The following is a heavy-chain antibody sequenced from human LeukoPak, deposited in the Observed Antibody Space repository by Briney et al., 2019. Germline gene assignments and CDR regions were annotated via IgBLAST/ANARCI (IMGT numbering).Heavy chain of an antibody. D-gene: IGHD2-21*02. CDR1: GYTFTSYG. V-gene: IGHV1-18*01. CDR3: ARSCGGDCYTPLLRYGMDV. CDR2: ISAYNGNT. Sequence: EASVKVSCKASGYTFTSYGISWVRQAPGQGLEWMGWISAYNGNTNYAQKLQGRVTMTTDTSTSTAYMELRSLRSDDTAAYYCARSCGGDCYTPLLRYGMDVWGQGTTVTVSS. J-gene: IGHJ6*02.